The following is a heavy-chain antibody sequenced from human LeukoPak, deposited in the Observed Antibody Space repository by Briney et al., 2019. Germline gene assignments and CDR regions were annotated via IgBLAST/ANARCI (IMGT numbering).Heavy chain of an antibody. CDR1: GGSISSSSYY. V-gene: IGHV4-39*01. CDR3: VRWGHQQGAFDI. CDR2: IYYSGST. J-gene: IGHJ3*02. D-gene: IGHD3-16*01. Sequence: PSETLSLTCTVSGGSISSSSYYWGWIRQPPGKGLEWIGSIYYSGSTYYNPSLKSRVAISVDTSKNQFSLQLNSVTPEDTAVYYCVRWGHQQGAFDIWGQGTMVTVSS.